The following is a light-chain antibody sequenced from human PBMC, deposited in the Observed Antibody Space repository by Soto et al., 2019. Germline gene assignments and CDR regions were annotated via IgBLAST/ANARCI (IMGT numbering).Light chain of an antibody. V-gene: IGKV1D-12*01. CDR3: QQGNSFPFT. J-gene: IGKJ3*01. CDR2: AAS. Sequence: DIHMTQSPSSVSASVGDRVSITCRASQGISNWLSWYQQKPGRAPKLLIYAASSLQSGVSSRFSGSGSGTDFTLTISSLQPEDFATYYCQQGNSFPFTFGPGTKVYIK. CDR1: QGISNW.